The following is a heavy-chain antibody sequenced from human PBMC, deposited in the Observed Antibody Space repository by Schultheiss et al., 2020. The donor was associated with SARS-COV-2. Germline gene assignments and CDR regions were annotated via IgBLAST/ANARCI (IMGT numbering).Heavy chain of an antibody. CDR2: IYYSGST. V-gene: IGHV4-59*08. Sequence: SETLSLTCAVYGGSFSGYYWSWIRQPPGKGLEWIGYIYYSGSTNYNPSLKSRVTISVDTSKNQFSLKLTSVTAADTAVYYCARLNRYSGYVSHFDRWGQGTLVTVSS. J-gene: IGHJ4*02. CDR1: GGSFSGYY. CDR3: ARLNRYSGYVSHFDR. D-gene: IGHD5-12*01.